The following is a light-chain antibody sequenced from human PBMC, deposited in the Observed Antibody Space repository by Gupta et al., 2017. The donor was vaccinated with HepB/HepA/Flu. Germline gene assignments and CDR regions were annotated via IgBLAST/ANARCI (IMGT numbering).Light chain of an antibody. J-gene: IGKJ1*01. CDR1: ESFRND. Sequence: EIVLTQSPATLSVFPGERATLSCRATESFRNDLAWYQQKPGQAPRLLIYGADIRATGVSARFSGSGSGTDFTLTISRLQSDDSAVYYCHQYYPWPQTFGQGTKVELK. V-gene: IGKV3-15*01. CDR2: GAD. CDR3: HQYYPWPQT.